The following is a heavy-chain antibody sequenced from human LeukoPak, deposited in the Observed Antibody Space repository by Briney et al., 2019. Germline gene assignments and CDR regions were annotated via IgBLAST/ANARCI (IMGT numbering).Heavy chain of an antibody. V-gene: IGHV4-4*07. J-gene: IGHJ4*02. D-gene: IGHD2-2*01. CDR2: IYNSGNI. Sequence: SETLSLTCTVSGGSISGNYWSWIRQPAGKGLEWIGRIYNSGNINYNPSLKSRATMSVDASKNQFSLKLSSVTAADTAIYYCARSRPVHCSIISCYGLDPFAYWGQGTLVTVSS. CDR3: ARSRPVHCSIISCYGLDPFAY. CDR1: GGSISGNY.